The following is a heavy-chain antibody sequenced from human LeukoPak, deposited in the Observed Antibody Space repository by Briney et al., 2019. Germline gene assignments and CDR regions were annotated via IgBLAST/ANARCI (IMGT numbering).Heavy chain of an antibody. J-gene: IGHJ1*01. V-gene: IGHV1-18*01. CDR2: ISGNTGDT. Sequence: ASVKVSCKASGYTFTNYGITWVRQAPGQGLEWMGWISGNTGDTNYPQTFQDRVTMTIDTSTSTAYLELRSLRSDGTAVYYCARVGRTIVATMAYWGQGTQVTVSS. CDR3: ARVGRTIVATMAY. D-gene: IGHD5-12*01. CDR1: GYTFTNYG.